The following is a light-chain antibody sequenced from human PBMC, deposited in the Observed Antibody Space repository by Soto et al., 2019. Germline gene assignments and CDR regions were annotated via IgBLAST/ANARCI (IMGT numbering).Light chain of an antibody. Sequence: EILLTRSPATLCVSPGERITLSPTSQSVANSYLAWYQQKPGQAPRLLIYGASSRATGIPDRFSGSGSGTDFTLTISRLEPEDFAVYYCQHYGNSPLTFGQGTKVDIK. V-gene: IGKV3-20*01. J-gene: IGKJ1*01. CDR2: GAS. CDR3: QHYGNSPLT. CDR1: QSVANSY.